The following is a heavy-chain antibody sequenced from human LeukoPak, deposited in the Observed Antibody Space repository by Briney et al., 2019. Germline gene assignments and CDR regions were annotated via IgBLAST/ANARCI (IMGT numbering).Heavy chain of an antibody. CDR2: IGHSGSLV. Sequence: NPGGSLRLSCAASGFTFSDYYMTWIRQAPGKGREWVSYIGHSGSLVYYADSVKGRFTISRDNAKNSLYLQMNSLRAEDTAVYYCARDGGGEYSSGWYVDYWGQGTLVTVS. D-gene: IGHD6-19*01. J-gene: IGHJ4*02. CDR3: ARDGGGEYSSGWYVDY. V-gene: IGHV3-11*01. CDR1: GFTFSDYY.